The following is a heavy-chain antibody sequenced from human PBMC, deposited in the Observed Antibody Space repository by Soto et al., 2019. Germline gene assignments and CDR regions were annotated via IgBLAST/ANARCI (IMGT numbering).Heavy chain of an antibody. CDR2: INPADSET. V-gene: IGHV5-51*01. Sequence: GESLKISCKGSGYSYTSYWIGWVRQRPGRGLEWMGTINPADSETNYSPSFQGQVTISADRSTSTAFLQWSSLKASDTAMYYCVRRAEGRPGDGYYYVALDVWGQGTTVTAP. CDR1: GYSYTSYW. CDR3: VRRAEGRPGDGYYYVALDV. J-gene: IGHJ6*02. D-gene: IGHD6-6*01.